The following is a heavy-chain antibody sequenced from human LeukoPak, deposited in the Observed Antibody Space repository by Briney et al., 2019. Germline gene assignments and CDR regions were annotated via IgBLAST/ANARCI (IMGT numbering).Heavy chain of an antibody. V-gene: IGHV1-69*13. Sequence: ASVKVSCKASGGTFSRSGISWVRQAPGQGLEWMGGIIPIFGTANYAQKFQGRVRITADESTSTAYLELTSLRSEDTAIYYCARDGAIFDSSGYYFLWWGQGPLVTVSS. D-gene: IGHD3-22*01. CDR2: IIPIFGTA. CDR3: ARDGAIFDSSGYYFLW. CDR1: GGTFSRSG. J-gene: IGHJ4*02.